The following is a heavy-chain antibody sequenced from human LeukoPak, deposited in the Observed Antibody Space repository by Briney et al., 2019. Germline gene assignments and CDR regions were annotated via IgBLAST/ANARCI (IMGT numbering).Heavy chain of an antibody. Sequence: GGSLRLSCAASGFTFSSYAMHWVRQAPGKGLEWVAVISYDGSNKYYADSVKGRFTISRDNSKNTLYLQMNSLRAEDTAVYYCATARDGYFDYWGQGTLVTVSS. CDR1: GFTFSSYA. CDR3: ATARDGYFDY. J-gene: IGHJ4*02. D-gene: IGHD5-24*01. CDR2: ISYDGSNK. V-gene: IGHV3-30-3*01.